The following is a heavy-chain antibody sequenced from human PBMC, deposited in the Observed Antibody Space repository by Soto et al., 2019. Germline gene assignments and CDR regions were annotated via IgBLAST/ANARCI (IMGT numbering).Heavy chain of an antibody. V-gene: IGHV3-23*01. D-gene: IGHD4-17*01. Sequence: EVQLLESGGGLVQPGGSLRLSCAASGLTFSNYAMSWVRQAPGKGLEWVSAISGNGRDTYYADSVKGRFTVPRDNSQNTLYLQMNSLRAEDTAVYYCAKGAGKGDYGHWHFDLWGRGTLVTVSS. CDR3: AKGAGKGDYGHWHFDL. CDR1: GLTFSNYA. J-gene: IGHJ2*01. CDR2: ISGNGRDT.